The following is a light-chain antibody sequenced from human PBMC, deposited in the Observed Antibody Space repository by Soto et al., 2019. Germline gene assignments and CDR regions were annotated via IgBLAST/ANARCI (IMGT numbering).Light chain of an antibody. Sequence: DIQMTQSPSSLSASVGDRVTITCRASQSISNYLNWYQQKPGKAPNLLIYSASSLQSGVPSRFSGSGSGTDFTLAISSLQPEDFATYYCQQTYNALAITFGQGTRLEIK. CDR2: SAS. CDR3: QQTYNALAIT. J-gene: IGKJ5*01. CDR1: QSISNY. V-gene: IGKV1-39*01.